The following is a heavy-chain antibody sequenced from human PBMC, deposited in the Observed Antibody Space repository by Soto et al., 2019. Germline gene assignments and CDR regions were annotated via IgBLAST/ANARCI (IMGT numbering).Heavy chain of an antibody. D-gene: IGHD3-10*01. V-gene: IGHV1-69*06. CDR1: GGTLSDHG. J-gene: IGHJ3*02. Sequence: QVQLEQSGAEVKKPGSSVKVSCKASGGTLSDHGVAWLRQAPGQGLEWMGGTIPVFNTAKYAQKFQGRVTVSAEKFTNNAYIELSRLGSEDTAFYFFAPGVYGSGNYYTGPSAFDILGQGTMVIVSS. CDR3: APGVYGSGNYYTGPSAFDI. CDR2: TIPVFNTA.